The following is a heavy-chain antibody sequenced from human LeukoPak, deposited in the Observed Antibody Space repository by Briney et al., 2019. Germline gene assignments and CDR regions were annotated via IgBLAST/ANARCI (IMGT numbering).Heavy chain of an antibody. V-gene: IGHV1-18*01. D-gene: IGHD3-10*01. CDR3: ARGFGTGLPPTNFDY. CDR1: GYTFSTYG. CDR2: ISAYSGNT. J-gene: IGHJ4*02. Sequence: VASVKVSCKASGYTFSTYGIIWVRQAPGQGFEWMGWISAYSGNTKYAQKLQDRVSMTTDTSTNTAYMELRSLTSDDTAVYYCARGFGTGLPPTNFDYWGQGTLVTVSS.